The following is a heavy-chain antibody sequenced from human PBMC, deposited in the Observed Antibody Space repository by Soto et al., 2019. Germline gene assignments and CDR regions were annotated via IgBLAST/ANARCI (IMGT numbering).Heavy chain of an antibody. CDR3: ARACESRCYGMDV. V-gene: IGHV1-18*01. D-gene: IGHD2-8*01. Sequence: QVQLVQSGAEVKKPGASVKVSCKASGYSFTSYGISWVRQAPGQGLEWMGWISGFNGKTDYAQRVQDRVTMTTDTSTRTAYMELMSLRSDDTAVYYCARACESRCYGMDVWGQGTTVTVSS. CDR2: ISGFNGKT. CDR1: GYSFTSYG. J-gene: IGHJ6*02.